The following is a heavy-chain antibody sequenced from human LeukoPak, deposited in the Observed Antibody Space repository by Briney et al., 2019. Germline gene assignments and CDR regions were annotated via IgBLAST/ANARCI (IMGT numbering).Heavy chain of an antibody. CDR1: GFTFSSYS. V-gene: IGHV3-21*01. D-gene: IGHD1-26*01. CDR3: ASQYSGSPLVYYGMDV. CDR2: ISSSSSYI. J-gene: IGHJ6*02. Sequence: GGSLRLSCAASGFTFSSYSMNWVRQAPGKGLEWVSSISSSSSYIYYADSVKGRFTISRDNAKNSLYLQMNSLRAEDTAVYYCASQYSGSPLVYYGMDVWGQGTTVTVSS.